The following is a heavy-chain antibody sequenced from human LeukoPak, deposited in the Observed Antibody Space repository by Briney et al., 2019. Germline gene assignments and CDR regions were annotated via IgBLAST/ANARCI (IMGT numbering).Heavy chain of an antibody. CDR1: GFTFSSYG. D-gene: IGHD3-22*01. J-gene: IGHJ4*02. CDR2: ISGSGGST. V-gene: IGHV3-23*01. Sequence: GGTLRLSCAASGFTFSSYGMSWVRQAPGKWLEWVSAISGSGGSTYYADSVKGRFTISRDNSKNALYLQMNSLRAEDTAVYYCAREYYYDSSGYYGNYYFDYWGQGTLVTVSS. CDR3: AREYYYDSSGYYGNYYFDY.